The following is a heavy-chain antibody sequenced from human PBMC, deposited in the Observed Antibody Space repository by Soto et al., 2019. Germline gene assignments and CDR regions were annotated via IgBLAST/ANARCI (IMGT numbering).Heavy chain of an antibody. D-gene: IGHD3-10*01. J-gene: IGHJ4*02. CDR3: ARGPNMVRGVIITPDFDY. CDR2: IYHSGST. CDR1: GGSISSGGYS. V-gene: IGHV4-30-2*01. Sequence: PSEALSLTCAVSGGSISSGGYSWSWIRQPPGKGLEWIGYIYHSGSTYYNPSLKSRVTISVDRSKNQFSLKLSSVTAADTAVYYCARGPNMVRGVIITPDFDYWGQGTLVTVSS.